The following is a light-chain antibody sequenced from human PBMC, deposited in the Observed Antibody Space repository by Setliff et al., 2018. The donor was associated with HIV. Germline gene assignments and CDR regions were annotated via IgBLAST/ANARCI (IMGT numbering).Light chain of an antibody. J-gene: IGLJ1*01. Sequence: QSALTQPRSVSGSPGQSVTISCTGTSSDVGGYNYVSWYQQHPGKAPKLMIYEVTKRPSGVSNRFSGSRSGNTASLTISGLQAEDEADYYCCSYAGSYTFYVFGTGTKATVL. V-gene: IGLV2-11*01. CDR2: EVT. CDR1: SSDVGGYNY. CDR3: CSYAGSYTFYV.